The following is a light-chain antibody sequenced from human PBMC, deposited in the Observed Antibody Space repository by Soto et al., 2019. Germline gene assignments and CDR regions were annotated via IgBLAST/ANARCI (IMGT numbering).Light chain of an antibody. V-gene: IGKV3-11*01. Sequence: EIVLTQSPALLSLSPGERATLSCRASQSVSSYLAWYQQKQGQAPRLLIYAASNRATGIPARFSGSGSGPDFTLTIGSLEPEDLAVYYCQQRSSWPPAWTFGQGTKVEIK. CDR3: QQRSSWPPAWT. CDR2: AAS. CDR1: QSVSSY. J-gene: IGKJ1*01.